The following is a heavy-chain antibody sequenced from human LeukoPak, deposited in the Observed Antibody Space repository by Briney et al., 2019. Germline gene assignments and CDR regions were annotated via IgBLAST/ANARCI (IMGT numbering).Heavy chain of an antibody. V-gene: IGHV4-61*01. CDR3: ARDGYSGSDAL. Sequence: PSETLSLTCTVSGGSISSSSYYWGWIRQPPGKGLEWIGYIYYSGSTNYNPSLKSRVTISVDTSKNQFSLKLSSVTAADTAVYYCARDGYSGSDALWGQGTLVTVSS. CDR2: IYYSGST. J-gene: IGHJ4*02. CDR1: GGSISSSSYY. D-gene: IGHD5-12*01.